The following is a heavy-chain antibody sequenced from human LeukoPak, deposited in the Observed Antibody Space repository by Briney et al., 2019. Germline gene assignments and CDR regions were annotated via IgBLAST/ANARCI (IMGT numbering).Heavy chain of an antibody. J-gene: IGHJ4*02. CDR2: IKQDGSEK. CDR3: TRVGYIDEGIDY. CDR1: GFTFSNLW. D-gene: IGHD5-24*01. Sequence: GGSLRLSCAASGFTFSNLWMSWVRQAPGKGLKWVANIKQDGSEKSYVDSVKGRFTISRDNAKNSLYLQMNSLRAEDTAIYYCTRVGYIDEGIDYWGQGTLVTVSS. V-gene: IGHV3-7*04.